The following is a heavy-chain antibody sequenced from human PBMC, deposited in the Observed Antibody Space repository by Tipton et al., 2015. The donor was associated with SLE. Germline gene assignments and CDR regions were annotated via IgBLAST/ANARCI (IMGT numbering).Heavy chain of an antibody. V-gene: IGHV3-30*04. J-gene: IGHJ6*02. CDR3: ARRNYYYHALDV. CDR2: ISEDGSNG. CDR1: GFSFISYV. Sequence: RSLRLSCAASGFSFISYVIHWVRQAPGKGLEWVALISEDGSNGDYADSVKGRFTIPRDNSKNTLYLQMNSLRAEDTAVYYCARRNYYYHALDVWGQGTTVTVSS.